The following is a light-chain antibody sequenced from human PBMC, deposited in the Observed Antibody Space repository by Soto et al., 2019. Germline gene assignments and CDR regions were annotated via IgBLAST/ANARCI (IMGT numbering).Light chain of an antibody. V-gene: IGLV1-40*01. Sequence: QAVVTQPPSVSGAPGQRVTISCTGSSSNIGAGYDVHWYQQLPGTAPKLLIYGNSNRPSGVPDRFSGSKSGTSASLAITGLQAVDEADYYCQSYDSSLSVWVFGGGTKLTVL. CDR2: GNS. CDR3: QSYDSSLSVWV. J-gene: IGLJ3*02. CDR1: SSNIGAGYD.